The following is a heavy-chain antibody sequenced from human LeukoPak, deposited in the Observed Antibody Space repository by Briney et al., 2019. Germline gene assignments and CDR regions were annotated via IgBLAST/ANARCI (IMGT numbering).Heavy chain of an antibody. CDR3: ARVLEQQLVGDLYYFDY. V-gene: IGHV1-24*01. CDR2: FDPEDGET. CDR1: GYTLTELS. Sequence: ASVKVSCKVSGYTLTELSMHWVRQAPGKGLEWMGGFDPEDGETIYAQNFQGRVTMTRDTSTSTVYMELSSLRSEDTAVYYCARVLEQQLVGDLYYFDYWGQGTLVTVSS. D-gene: IGHD6-13*01. J-gene: IGHJ4*02.